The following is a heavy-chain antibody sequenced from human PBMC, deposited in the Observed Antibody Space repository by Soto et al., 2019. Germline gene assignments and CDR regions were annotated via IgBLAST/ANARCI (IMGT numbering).Heavy chain of an antibody. CDR2: LYYIGST. CDR1: GGSISDYY. CDR3: ARGKGDRAVRDNWFDP. J-gene: IGHJ5*02. D-gene: IGHD3-10*01. Sequence: QVQLQESGPGLVKPSETLSLTCTVSGGSISDYYWSWIRQPPGKRLEWIGYLYYIGSTNYNHSLKRRVTISVDTSKNQLSLKLTSVTAADTAVYFCARGKGDRAVRDNWFDPWGQGTLVTVSS. V-gene: IGHV4-59*01.